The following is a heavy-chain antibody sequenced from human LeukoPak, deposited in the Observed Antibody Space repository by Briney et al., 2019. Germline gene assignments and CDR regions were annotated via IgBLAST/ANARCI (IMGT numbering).Heavy chain of an antibody. V-gene: IGHV3-23*01. D-gene: IGHD4-23*01. CDR3: AREKTTVVTPGVDY. CDR1: GFTSSTFA. CDR2: ISRIGDST. J-gene: IGHJ4*02. Sequence: GGSLRLSCAASGFTSSTFAISWVRQAPGRGLEWVSAISRIGDSTYYADSVKGRFTISRDNFKNAVDLQMNSLRAEDTAIYYCAREKTTVVTPGVDYWGQGTLVTVSS.